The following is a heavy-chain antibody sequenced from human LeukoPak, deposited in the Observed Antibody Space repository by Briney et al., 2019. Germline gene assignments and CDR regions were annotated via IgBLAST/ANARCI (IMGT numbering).Heavy chain of an antibody. D-gene: IGHD3/OR15-3a*01. CDR1: GGSISSALYH. V-gene: IGHV4-39*01. Sequence: ASETLSLTCTVSGGSISSALYHWGWIRQPPGKNLEWLGSVYYTGGTHNNPSLKSRVTISVDTSKNQFSLNLSSVTAADTAVYYCARQEIGLRSFDPWGQGTLVTVSS. CDR2: VYYTGGT. CDR3: ARQEIGLRSFDP. J-gene: IGHJ5*02.